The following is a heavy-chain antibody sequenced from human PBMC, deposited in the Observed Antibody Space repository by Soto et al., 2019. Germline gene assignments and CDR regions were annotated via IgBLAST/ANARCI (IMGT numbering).Heavy chain of an antibody. D-gene: IGHD3-3*01. V-gene: IGHV1-3*01. J-gene: IGHJ4*02. Sequence: ASVKVSCKASGYTFTSYAMHWVRQAPGQRLEWMGWINAGNGNTKYSQKFQGRVTITRDTSASTAYMELSSLRSEDTAVYYCAREGYDFWSGYQYYFDYWGQGTLVTVSS. CDR2: INAGNGNT. CDR1: GYTFTSYA. CDR3: AREGYDFWSGYQYYFDY.